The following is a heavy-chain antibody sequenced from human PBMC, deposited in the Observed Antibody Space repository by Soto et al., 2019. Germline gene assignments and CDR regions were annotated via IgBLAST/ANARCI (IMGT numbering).Heavy chain of an antibody. D-gene: IGHD2-2*01. CDR3: ARGRCSSSFCYGGTWFDP. CDR1: GFTFSDYV. Sequence: EVQLLESGGGLVQPGGSLRLSCVASGFTFSDYVMTWVRQAPGKGLEWVSDNSGSGAVTNYADSVKGRFAISRDNARNTLYLQMNSLRAEDTALYYCARGRCSSSFCYGGTWFDPWGQGTLVTVSS. CDR2: NSGSGAVT. V-gene: IGHV3-23*01. J-gene: IGHJ5*02.